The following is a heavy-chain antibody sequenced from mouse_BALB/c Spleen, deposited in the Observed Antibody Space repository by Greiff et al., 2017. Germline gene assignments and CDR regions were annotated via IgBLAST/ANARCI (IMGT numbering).Heavy chain of an antibody. D-gene: IGHD2-14*01. V-gene: IGHV1-74*01. Sequence: QVQLQQPGAELVRPGASVTMSCTASGYSFTSYWMNWVKQRPGQGLEWIGMIHPSDSATRLNQKCKDKATLTVDKSSSTAYMQISSPTSEDSAVYSCARYRDECYAMDYWGQGTSVTVSS. CDR3: ARYRDECYAMDY. CDR2: IHPSDSAT. J-gene: IGHJ4*01. CDR1: GYSFTSYW.